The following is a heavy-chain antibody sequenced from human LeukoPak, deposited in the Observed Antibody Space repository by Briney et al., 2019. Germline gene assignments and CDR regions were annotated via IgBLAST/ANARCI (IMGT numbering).Heavy chain of an antibody. Sequence: GGSLRLSCAASGFTFSSYAMSWVRQAPGKGLEWVSAISGSGGSTYYADSVKGRFTISRDNSKNTLYLQMNSLRAEDTAVYYCAKVAPFYYDSSGYNAAFDIWGQGTMVTVSS. CDR1: GFTFSSYA. CDR3: AKVAPFYYDSSGYNAAFDI. V-gene: IGHV3-23*01. CDR2: ISGSGGST. J-gene: IGHJ3*02. D-gene: IGHD3-22*01.